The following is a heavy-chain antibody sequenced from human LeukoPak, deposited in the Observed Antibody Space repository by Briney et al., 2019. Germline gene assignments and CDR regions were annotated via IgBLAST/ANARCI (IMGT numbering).Heavy chain of an antibody. D-gene: IGHD2-2*01. J-gene: IGHJ5*02. CDR1: EDSVSSNTVA. CDR3: ARRLTQYDCFDP. V-gene: IGHV6-1*01. CDR2: TYYMSKWYN. Sequence: SQTLSLTCAISEDSVSSNTVAWNWIRQSPSRGLEWLGRTYYMSKWYNDYAVSVRGRITITPDTSKNQFSLQLNSVTPEDTAVYYCARRLTQYDCFDPWGQGILVTVSS.